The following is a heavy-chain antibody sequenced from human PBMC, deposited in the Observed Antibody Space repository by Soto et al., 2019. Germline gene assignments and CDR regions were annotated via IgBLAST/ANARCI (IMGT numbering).Heavy chain of an antibody. D-gene: IGHD1-1*01. Sequence: ASVKVSCKASGYTSTSYDIYWVRQATGQGLEWMGWMNPNTGNSAYAQKFQGRVTVTSDTSINTVHMELSSLRSEDTAVYYCARRAETNGWNGFGADKYYFDFWGQGTLVTVSS. CDR2: MNPNTGNS. CDR3: ARRAETNGWNGFGADKYYFDF. V-gene: IGHV1-8*01. CDR1: GYTSTSYD. J-gene: IGHJ4*02.